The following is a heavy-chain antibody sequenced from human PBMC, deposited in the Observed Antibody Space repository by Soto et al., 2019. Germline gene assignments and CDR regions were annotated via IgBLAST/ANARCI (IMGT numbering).Heavy chain of an antibody. J-gene: IGHJ4*02. CDR1: GFSLPTDRVG. V-gene: IGHV2-5*02. Sequence: QMTLKESGPTLVKPTQTLTLTCTFSGFSLPTDRVGVGWIRQPPGKALEWLAVIYWDDSKTYRPSLKSRLTITKDTSKNQVALTMTDMDPVDTATYYCAHAYGGRSLYWGQGTLVIVSS. CDR3: AHAYGGRSLY. CDR2: IYWDDSK. D-gene: IGHD1-26*01.